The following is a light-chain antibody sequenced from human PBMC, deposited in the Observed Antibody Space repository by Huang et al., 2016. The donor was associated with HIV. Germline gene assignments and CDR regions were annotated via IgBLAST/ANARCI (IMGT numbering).Light chain of an antibody. Sequence: IVVTQSPDSLAVSLGERAAINCKSSQSILYSSNNNNYLAWYQQKPGQSPALLIYWASTRAPGVPDRFNVSGSGTDFTLTINSLQTEDVALYYCQQYFSTPLTFGGGTKVDIK. CDR1: QSILYSSNNNNY. J-gene: IGKJ4*01. CDR3: QQYFSTPLT. V-gene: IGKV4-1*01. CDR2: WAS.